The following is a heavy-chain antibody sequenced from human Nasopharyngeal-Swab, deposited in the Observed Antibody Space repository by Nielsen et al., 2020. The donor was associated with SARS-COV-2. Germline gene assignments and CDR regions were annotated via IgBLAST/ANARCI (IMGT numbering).Heavy chain of an antibody. Sequence: GESLKISCAASGFTFSSSAISWVRQAPGMGLEWVSVIGAAGNTIYADSVKGRFTISRDNSKNTLFLQMNSLGAEDTAVYYCAREPVGDYAFDYWGPGTLVTVSS. J-gene: IGHJ4*02. CDR2: IGAAGNT. V-gene: IGHV3-23*01. CDR1: GFTFSSSA. CDR3: AREPVGDYAFDY. D-gene: IGHD4-17*01.